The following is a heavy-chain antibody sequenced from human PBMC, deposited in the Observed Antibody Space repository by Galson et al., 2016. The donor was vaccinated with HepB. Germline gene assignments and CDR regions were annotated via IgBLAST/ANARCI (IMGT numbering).Heavy chain of an antibody. Sequence: SLRLSCAASGFTFSSYAMSWVRQAPGKGLEWVSAISGSGGSTYYADSVKGRFTISRDNSKNTLYLQMNSLRAEDTAVYYCARDRFPRVTRGRNWFDPWGQGTLVTVSS. D-gene: IGHD2-21*02. CDR3: ARDRFPRVTRGRNWFDP. J-gene: IGHJ5*02. CDR2: ISGSGGST. V-gene: IGHV3-23*01. CDR1: GFTFSSYA.